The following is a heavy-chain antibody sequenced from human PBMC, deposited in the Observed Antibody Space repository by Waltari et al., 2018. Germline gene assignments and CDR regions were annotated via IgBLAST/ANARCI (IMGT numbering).Heavy chain of an antibody. CDR1: GETFGSYS. J-gene: IGHJ3*01. V-gene: IGHV1-69*06. Sequence: QVPLAQSGAEVKKSGSSVQVSCTVSGETFGSYSFTWVRQAPGQGLEWMGGIIPFSGTVNYAQKVQDRVTITADKSTNTVYMDLSSLRSEDTAVYYCARGYYDSSGYCCALDFWGQGTVVSVSA. CDR3: ARGYYDSSGYCCALDF. CDR2: IIPFSGTV. D-gene: IGHD3-22*01.